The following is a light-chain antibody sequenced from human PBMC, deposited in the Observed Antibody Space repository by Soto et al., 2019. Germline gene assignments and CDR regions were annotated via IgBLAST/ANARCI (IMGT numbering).Light chain of an antibody. J-gene: IGKJ1*01. V-gene: IGKV3-11*01. CDR1: QSVSSY. Sequence: EIVLTQSPATLSLSPGERATLSCRASQSVSSYLVWYQQKPGQAPRLLIYDASNRATGIPARFSGSVSGTDFTLNISNLEPEDFAVYYCQQSRHWLWTFGQGTKVEIK. CDR3: QQSRHWLWT. CDR2: DAS.